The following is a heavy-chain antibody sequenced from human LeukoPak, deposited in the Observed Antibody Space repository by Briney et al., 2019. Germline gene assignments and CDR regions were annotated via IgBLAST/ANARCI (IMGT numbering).Heavy chain of an antibody. V-gene: IGHV3-66*01. Sequence: GGSLRLSCAASGFSLSNYWMNWVRQAPGKGLEWVSVIYSGGSTYYADSVKGRFTISRDNSKNTLYLQMNSLRAEDTAVYYCAREGGGSYTQVGYFDYWGQGTLVTVSS. CDR1: GFSLSNYW. CDR3: AREGGGSYTQVGYFDY. J-gene: IGHJ4*02. D-gene: IGHD1-26*01. CDR2: IYSGGST.